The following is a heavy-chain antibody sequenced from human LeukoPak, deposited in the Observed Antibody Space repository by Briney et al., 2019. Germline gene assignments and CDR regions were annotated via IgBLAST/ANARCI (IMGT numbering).Heavy chain of an antibody. CDR3: ARGNFYSGSGSSPLDY. Sequence: GGSLRLSCAASGFTFNSYWMHWVRQAPGKGLVWVSRINSDGSSTNYVDSVKGRFTISRDNAKNTLFLQMNSLRAEDTALYYCARGNFYSGSGSSPLDYWGQGTLVTVSS. CDR1: GFTFNSYW. J-gene: IGHJ4*02. V-gene: IGHV3-74*01. CDR2: INSDGSST. D-gene: IGHD3-10*01.